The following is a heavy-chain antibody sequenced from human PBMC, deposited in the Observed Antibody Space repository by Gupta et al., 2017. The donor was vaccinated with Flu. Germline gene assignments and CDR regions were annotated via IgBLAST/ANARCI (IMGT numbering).Heavy chain of an antibody. CDR2: ISSSGSTI. CDR1: GFTFSDYY. V-gene: IGHV3-11*01. Sequence: LVESGGGLVKPGGSLRLSCAASGFTFSDYYMSWIRQAPGKGLEWVSYISSSGSTIYYADPVKGRFTISRDNAKNSLYLQMNSLRAEDTAVYYCARDWALDGYNGYGIDFLDAFDIWGQGTMVTVSS. CDR3: ARDWALDGYNGYGIDFLDAFDI. J-gene: IGHJ3*02. D-gene: IGHD3-10*01.